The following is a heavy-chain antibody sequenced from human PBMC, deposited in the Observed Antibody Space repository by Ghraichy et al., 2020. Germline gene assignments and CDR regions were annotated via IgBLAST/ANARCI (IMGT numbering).Heavy chain of an antibody. D-gene: IGHD1-26*01. J-gene: IGHJ4*02. CDR3: AKASVEGSYSYYDF. CDR2: ISGSGGST. CDR1: GFTFSSYA. Sequence: GGSLRLSCAASGFTFSSYAMSWVRQAPGKGLEWVSAISGSGGSTHYADSVKGRFTISRDNSKNTLYLQMNSLRAEDTAVYDCAKASVEGSYSYYDFWGQGTLVTVSS. V-gene: IGHV3-23*01.